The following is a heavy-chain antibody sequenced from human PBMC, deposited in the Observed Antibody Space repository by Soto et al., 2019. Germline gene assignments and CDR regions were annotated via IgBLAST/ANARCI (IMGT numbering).Heavy chain of an antibody. D-gene: IGHD2-15*01. CDR3: ARDGCCSGGSCSGAIDY. CDR1: GYTFTSYG. Sequence: QVQLVQSGAEVKKPGASVKVSCKASGYTFTSYGISWVRQAPGQGLEWMGWISAYNGNTNYAQKLQGRVTMTTDTSTRTAYMERRGLRSDDTAVYYCARDGCCSGGSCSGAIDYWGQGTLVTASS. CDR2: ISAYNGNT. J-gene: IGHJ4*02. V-gene: IGHV1-18*01.